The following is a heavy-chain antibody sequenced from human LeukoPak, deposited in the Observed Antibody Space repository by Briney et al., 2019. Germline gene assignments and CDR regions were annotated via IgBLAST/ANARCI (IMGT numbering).Heavy chain of an antibody. J-gene: IGHJ4*02. CDR2: IRSKAYGGTT. CDR3: TRAWIQLWLGQYYFDY. Sequence: GGSLRLSCTASGFTFGDYAMGWFRQAPGKGLEWVGFIRSKAYGGTTEYAASVKGRFTISRDDSKSIAYLQMNSLKTEDTAVYYCTRAWIQLWLGQYYFDYWGQGTLVTVSS. CDR1: GFTFGDYA. D-gene: IGHD5-18*01. V-gene: IGHV3-49*03.